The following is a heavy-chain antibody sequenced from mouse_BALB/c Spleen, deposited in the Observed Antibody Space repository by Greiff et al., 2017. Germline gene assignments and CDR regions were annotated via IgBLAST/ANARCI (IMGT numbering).Heavy chain of an antibody. J-gene: IGHJ4*01. Sequence: QVQLQQPGAELVEPGTSVKLSCKASGYNFTSYWINWVKLRPGQGLEWIGDIYPGSGSTNYNEKFKSKATLTVATSSSTAYMQLSSLASEDSALYYCARDSDYAMDYWGQGTSVTVSS. V-gene: IGHV1-55*01. CDR2: IYPGSGST. D-gene: IGHD6-1*01. CDR1: GYNFTSYW. CDR3: ARDSDYAMDY.